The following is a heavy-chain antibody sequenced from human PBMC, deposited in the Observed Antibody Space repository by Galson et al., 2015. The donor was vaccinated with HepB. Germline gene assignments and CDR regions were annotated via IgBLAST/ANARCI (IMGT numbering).Heavy chain of an antibody. D-gene: IGHD1-26*01. Sequence: SVKVSCQASGATFTSYAFHWVRQAPGQGLKWMGWINAGTGNTKYSQDLQGRVMITRDTSASTTYMELNSLRSEDTAVYYCARPIRTTGGPTHGLAYWGQGTLVAVSS. J-gene: IGHJ4*02. CDR1: GATFTSYA. CDR2: INAGTGNT. V-gene: IGHV1-3*01. CDR3: ARPIRTTGGPTHGLAY.